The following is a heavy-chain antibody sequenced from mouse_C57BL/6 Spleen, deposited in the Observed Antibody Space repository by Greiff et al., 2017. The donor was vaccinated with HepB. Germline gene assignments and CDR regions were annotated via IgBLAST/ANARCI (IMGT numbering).Heavy chain of an antibody. CDR1: GFTFSSYA. Sequence: EVNVVESGEGLVKPGGSLKLSCAASGFTFSSYAMSWVRQTPEKRLEWVAYISSGGDYIYYADTVKGRFTISRDNARNTLYLQMSSLKSEDTAMYYCTRGEITTNPFDYWGLGTTLTVSS. CDR2: ISSGGDYI. CDR3: TRGEITTNPFDY. D-gene: IGHD1-1*01. J-gene: IGHJ2*01. V-gene: IGHV5-9-1*02.